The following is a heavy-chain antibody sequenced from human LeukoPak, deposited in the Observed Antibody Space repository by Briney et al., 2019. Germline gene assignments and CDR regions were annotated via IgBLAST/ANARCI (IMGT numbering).Heavy chain of an antibody. Sequence: ASVKVSCKASGYTFTGYYMHWVRQAPGQGLEWMGWINPNSGGTNYAQKFQGRVTMTRDTSISTAYMELSRLRSDDMAVYYCARVGIAAAGTWNYYYGMDVWGQGTTVTVSS. V-gene: IGHV1-2*02. CDR2: INPNSGGT. D-gene: IGHD6-13*01. CDR3: ARVGIAAAGTWNYYYGMDV. J-gene: IGHJ6*02. CDR1: GYTFTGYY.